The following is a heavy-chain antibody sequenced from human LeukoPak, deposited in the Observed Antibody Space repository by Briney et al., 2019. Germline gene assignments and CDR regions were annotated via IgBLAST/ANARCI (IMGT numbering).Heavy chain of an antibody. V-gene: IGHV3-49*04. Sequence: GGSLRLSCTSDTFTFGNYPLSWVRQAPGRGLEWITFIKTQPFGGASEYAASVKGRFFFSRDDSKNIAYLQMNRVKTEDTAVYYCTRHQSPYLDAFDLWGQGTMVIVTS. CDR3: TRHQSPYLDAFDL. CDR2: IKTQPFGGAS. D-gene: IGHD2-2*01. J-gene: IGHJ3*01. CDR1: TFTFGNYP.